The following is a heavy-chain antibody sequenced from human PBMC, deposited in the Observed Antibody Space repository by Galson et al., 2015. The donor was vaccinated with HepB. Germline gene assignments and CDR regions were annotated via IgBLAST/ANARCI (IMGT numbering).Heavy chain of an antibody. CDR2: TYSSGGT. V-gene: IGHV3-66*01. D-gene: IGHD6-19*01. J-gene: IGHJ4*02. CDR3: ARGKDSSAWRYPIDY. Sequence: SLRLSCAASGFTFSSYYMTWVRQAPGKGLEWVSFTYSSGGTYYADSVKGRFTISKDNSKNTLYLQMNSLRAEDTAVYFCARGKDSSAWRYPIDYWGQGTLVTVSS. CDR1: GFTFSSYY.